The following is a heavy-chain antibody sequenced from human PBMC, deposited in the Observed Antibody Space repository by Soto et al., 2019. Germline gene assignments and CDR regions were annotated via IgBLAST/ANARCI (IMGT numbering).Heavy chain of an antibody. V-gene: IGHV3-43*01. J-gene: IGHJ1*01. CDR3: AKDPDYGGNRYFQH. CDR2: ISWDGGST. D-gene: IGHD4-17*01. CDR1: GFTFDDYT. Sequence: PGGSLRLSCAASGFTFDDYTMHWVRQAPGRGLEWVSLISWDGGSTYYADSVKGRFTISRDNSKNSLYLQMNSLRTEDTALYYCAKDPDYGGNRYFQHWGQGTLVTVSS.